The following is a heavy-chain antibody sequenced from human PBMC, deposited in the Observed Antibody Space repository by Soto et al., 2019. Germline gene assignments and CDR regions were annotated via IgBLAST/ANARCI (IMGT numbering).Heavy chain of an antibody. CDR2: IYYSGST. D-gene: IGHD4-17*01. J-gene: IGHJ4*02. CDR1: GGSISSYY. V-gene: IGHV4-59*01. CDR3: ARGAGDYGGNPDY. Sequence: SETLSLTCTVSGGSISSYYWSWIRQPPGKGLEWIGYIYYSGSTNYNPSLKSRVTISVDTSRNQFSLKVNSVTAADTAVYYCARGAGDYGGNPDYWGQGTLVTVSS.